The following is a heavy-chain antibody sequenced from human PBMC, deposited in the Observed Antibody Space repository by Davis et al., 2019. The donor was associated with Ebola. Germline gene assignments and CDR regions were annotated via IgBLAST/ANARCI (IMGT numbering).Heavy chain of an antibody. J-gene: IGHJ6*02. CDR3: ARDSDYGYYHGMGV. CDR2: IWYDESNS. D-gene: IGHD4-17*01. CDR1: GFTFSSYE. Sequence: PGGSLRLSCAASGFTFSSYEMNWVRQAPGKGLEWVATIWYDESNSYYADSVKGRFTISRDDSKNTLYLQMNSLRAEDTAVYYCARDSDYGYYHGMGVWGQGTTVTVSS. V-gene: IGHV3-33*08.